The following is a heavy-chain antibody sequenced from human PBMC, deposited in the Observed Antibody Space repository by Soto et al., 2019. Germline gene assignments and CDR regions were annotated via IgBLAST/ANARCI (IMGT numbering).Heavy chain of an antibody. CDR1: GYTFTIYG. CDR3: ARDPPPYAIRPSYYYGMDV. CDR2: ISAYNGNT. D-gene: IGHD2-8*01. V-gene: IGHV1-18*01. Sequence: GASVKVSCKASGYTFTIYGISWVRQAPGQGLEWMGWISAYNGNTKYSQKFQGRVTITRDTSARTAYMDLSSLRSEDTAVYYCARDPPPYAIRPSYYYGMDVWGQGTTVTVSS. J-gene: IGHJ6*02.